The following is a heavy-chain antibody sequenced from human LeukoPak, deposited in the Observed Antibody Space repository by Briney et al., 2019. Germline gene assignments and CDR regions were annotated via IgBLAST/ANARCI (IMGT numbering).Heavy chain of an antibody. V-gene: IGHV4-4*02. CDR2: IYHSGST. J-gene: IGHJ4*02. D-gene: IGHD1-14*01. CDR3: ATFFTTWYFFDS. Sequence: SGTLSLTCAVSGGSIIRNNWWSWVRQPPGKGLEWIGEIYHSGSTNYNPSLKSRVTISLDKSNTQFSLKLNSVTAADTAVYYRATFFTTWYFFDSWGQGTLVTVSS. CDR1: GGSIIRNNW.